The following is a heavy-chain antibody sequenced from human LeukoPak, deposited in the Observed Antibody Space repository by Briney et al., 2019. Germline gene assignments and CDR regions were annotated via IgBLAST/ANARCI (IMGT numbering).Heavy chain of an antibody. CDR3: ARERSSSGGHNWFDP. CDR1: GGYIITSGHY. D-gene: IGHD4-23*01. J-gene: IGHJ5*02. V-gene: IGHV4-39*07. Sequence: SETLSLTCTVSGGYIITSGHYWGWIRQPPGKGLEWIGSVYYSGVTSTNPFFRSRMSISVDTSKNQFSLNLTSVTAADAAVYYCARERSSSGGHNWFDPWGQGTLVTVSS. CDR2: VYYSGVT.